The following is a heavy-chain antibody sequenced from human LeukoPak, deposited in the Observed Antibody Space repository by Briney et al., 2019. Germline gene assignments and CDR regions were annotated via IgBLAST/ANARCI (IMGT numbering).Heavy chain of an antibody. CDR1: GYTFTSYD. CDR3: ARGVASFFGVAHGDY. V-gene: IGHV1-8*01. J-gene: IGHJ4*02. D-gene: IGHD3-3*01. Sequence: VASVKVSCKASGYTFTSYDINWVRQATGQGLEWMGWMNPNSGNTGYAQKFQGRVTMTRDTSISTAYMELSRLRSDDTAVYYCARGVASFFGVAHGDYWGQGTLVTVSS. CDR2: MNPNSGNT.